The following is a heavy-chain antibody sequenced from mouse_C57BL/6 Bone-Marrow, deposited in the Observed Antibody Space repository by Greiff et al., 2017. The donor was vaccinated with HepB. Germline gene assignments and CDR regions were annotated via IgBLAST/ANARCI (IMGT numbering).Heavy chain of an antibody. CDR1: GFTFSSYA. Sequence: EVKVVESGGGLVKPGGSLKLSCAASGFTFSSYAMSWVRQTTEKRLEWVATISDGGSYTYYPDNVKGRFTISRDNAKNNLYLQMSHLTSEDTAMYYCARDYPYDAMDYWCQGTSVTVSS. CDR3: ARDYPYDAMDY. J-gene: IGHJ4*01. CDR2: ISDGGSYT. V-gene: IGHV5-4*01.